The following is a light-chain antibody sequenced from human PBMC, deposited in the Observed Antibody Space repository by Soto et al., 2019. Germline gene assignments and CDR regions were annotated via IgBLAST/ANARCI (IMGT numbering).Light chain of an antibody. CDR2: EGS. V-gene: IGLV2-23*01. CDR1: SSDVGSYNL. Sequence: QSALTQPASVSGSPXXSXTISCTGTSSDVGSYNLVSWYQQHPGKAPKLMIYEGSKRPSGVSNRFSGSKSGNTASLTISGLQAEDEADYYCCSYAGSSTSYVFGTGTKVTVL. J-gene: IGLJ1*01. CDR3: CSYAGSSTSYV.